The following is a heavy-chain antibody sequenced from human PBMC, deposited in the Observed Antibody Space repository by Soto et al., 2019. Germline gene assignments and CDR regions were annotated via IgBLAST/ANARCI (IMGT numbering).Heavy chain of an antibody. D-gene: IGHD5-18*01. CDR3: AKDSPDTAMVPPDY. V-gene: IGHV3-30*18. CDR1: GFTFSSYG. CDR2: ISYDGSNK. Sequence: GGSLRLSCAASGFTFSSYGMHWVRQAPRKGLEWVAVISYDGSNKYYADSVKGRFTISRDNSKNTLYLQMNSLRAEDTAVYYCAKDSPDTAMVPPDYWGQGTLVTVSS. J-gene: IGHJ4*02.